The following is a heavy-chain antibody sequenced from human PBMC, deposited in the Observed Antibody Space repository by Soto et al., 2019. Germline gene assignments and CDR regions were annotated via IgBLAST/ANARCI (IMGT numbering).Heavy chain of an antibody. CDR3: ARDPHYCSGGSCYSVGFDY. V-gene: IGHV3-33*01. J-gene: IGHJ4*02. D-gene: IGHD2-15*01. CDR2: IWSDGRNK. Sequence: QVQLVESGGGVVQPGRSLRLSCAASGFTLNNYGMQWVRQAPGTGLEWVAVIWSDGRNKYYGDSVKGRFTISRDNSKNTLYLQMNSLRAEDTAVYYCARDPHYCSGGSCYSVGFDYWGQGTLVTVSS. CDR1: GFTLNNYG.